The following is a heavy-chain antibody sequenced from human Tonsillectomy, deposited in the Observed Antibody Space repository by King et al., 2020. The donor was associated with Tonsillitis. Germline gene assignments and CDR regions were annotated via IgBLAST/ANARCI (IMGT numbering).Heavy chain of an antibody. CDR1: GFSFNNHG. CDR3: AKDLRVARYCSGGSCYQFDY. J-gene: IGHJ4*02. Sequence: VQLVESGGGVVQPGRSLRLSCAASGFSFNNHGMHWVRQAPGKGLECVAFISYDGSNKYYLDSVRGRFTISRDNSKNTLYLQMDSLRAEDTAVYYCAKDLRVARYCSGGSCYQFDYWGQGTLVTVSS. CDR2: ISYDGSNK. D-gene: IGHD2-15*01. V-gene: IGHV3-30*18.